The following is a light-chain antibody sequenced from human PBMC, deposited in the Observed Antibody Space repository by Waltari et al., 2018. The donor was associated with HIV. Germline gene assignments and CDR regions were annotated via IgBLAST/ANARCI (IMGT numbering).Light chain of an antibody. V-gene: IGKV3-15*01. CDR2: ATS. CDR3: QHYDNWPPR. J-gene: IGKJ3*01. CDR1: QSVRDK. Sequence: EIVMTQSPASLSMSLGERATLSCRASQSVRDKLAFYYQKPGKAPRLLIYATSTRATGIPARFSGSGSGTEFTLTIGSLQPEDFALYYCQHYDNWPPRFGQGTKVDIK.